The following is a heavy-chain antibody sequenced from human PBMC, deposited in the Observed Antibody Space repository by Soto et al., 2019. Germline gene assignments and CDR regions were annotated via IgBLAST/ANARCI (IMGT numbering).Heavy chain of an antibody. J-gene: IGHJ6*02. V-gene: IGHV3-21*01. CDR1: GFTFSSYS. D-gene: IGHD3-22*01. Sequence: EVQLVESGGGLVKPGGSLRLSCAASGFTFSSYSMNWVRQAPGKGLEWVSSISCSTSYIYYADSVKGRFTISRDNAKNSLYLQMHSLRAEDTAVYYCARVVDYCDPYYYYGMDVWGQGPTVTVSS. CDR2: ISCSTSYI. CDR3: ARVVDYCDPYYYYGMDV.